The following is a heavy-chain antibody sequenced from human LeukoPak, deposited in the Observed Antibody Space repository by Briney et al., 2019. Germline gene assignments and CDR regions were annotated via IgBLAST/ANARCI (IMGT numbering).Heavy chain of an antibody. D-gene: IGHD3-22*01. J-gene: IGHJ4*02. CDR3: ARDLTDYYELDY. CDR1: GGTFSSYA. V-gene: IGHV1-69*13. Sequence: SVKVSCKASGGTFSSYAISWVRQAPGQGLEWMGGIIPIFGTANYAQKFQGRVTITADESTSTAYMELSSLRSEDTAVYYCARDLTDYYELDYWGQGTLVTVSS. CDR2: IIPIFGTA.